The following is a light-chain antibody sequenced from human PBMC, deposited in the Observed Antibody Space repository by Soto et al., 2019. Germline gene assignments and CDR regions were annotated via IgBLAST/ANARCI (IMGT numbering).Light chain of an antibody. CDR2: DNN. CDR3: VAWDTSLTTTVL. J-gene: IGLJ2*01. Sequence: QSVLTQPPSVSAAPGQKVIISCSGSSSNIENNFVYWYQQLPGTAPKLLIFDNNNRPSGIPDRFSCSKSGTSATLGITGLQTGDEADYYCVAWDTSLTTTVLFGGGTKVTVL. V-gene: IGLV1-51*01. CDR1: SSNIENNF.